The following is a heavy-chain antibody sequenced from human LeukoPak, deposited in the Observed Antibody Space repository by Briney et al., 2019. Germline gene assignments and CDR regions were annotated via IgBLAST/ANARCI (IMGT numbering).Heavy chain of an antibody. J-gene: IGHJ4*02. CDR1: GYTFTGYY. CDR2: INPNSGGT. Sequence: ASVKVSCKASGYTFTGYYMHWVRQAPGQGLEWMGWINPNSGGTNYAQKFQGRVTMTRDTSISTAYMELSRLRSDDTAVYYCARSALPYYYDSSGTEIDYWGQGTLVTVSS. CDR3: ARSALPYYYDSSGTEIDY. D-gene: IGHD3-22*01. V-gene: IGHV1-2*02.